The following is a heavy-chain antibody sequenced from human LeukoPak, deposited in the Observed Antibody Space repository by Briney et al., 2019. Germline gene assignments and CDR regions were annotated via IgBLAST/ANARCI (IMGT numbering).Heavy chain of an antibody. CDR1: GYTFTGYY. D-gene: IGHD3-10*01. Sequence: GASVTVSCTASGYTFTGYYMHWVRQAPGQGLEWMGWINPNSGGTNYAQKFQGRVTMTRDTSISTAYMELSRLRSDDTAVYYCARLAKNYGSGSGWFDPWGQGTLVTVSS. CDR3: ARLAKNYGSGSGWFDP. V-gene: IGHV1-2*02. CDR2: INPNSGGT. J-gene: IGHJ5*02.